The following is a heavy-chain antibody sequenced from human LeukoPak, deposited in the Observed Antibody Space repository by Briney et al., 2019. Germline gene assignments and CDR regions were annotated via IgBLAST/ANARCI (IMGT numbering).Heavy chain of an antibody. V-gene: IGHV3-64D*06. Sequence: TGGSLRLSCSASGFTFNNFPMYWVRQPPGKGVGYFSLISSNGGSTYYADSVKGRFTISRDNSKNTLYLQMSSLRAEDTAVYYCVKGGSSSSWYTWLDPWGQGALVTVSS. J-gene: IGHJ5*02. CDR2: ISSNGGST. CDR1: GFTFNNFP. CDR3: VKGGSSSSWYTWLDP. D-gene: IGHD6-13*01.